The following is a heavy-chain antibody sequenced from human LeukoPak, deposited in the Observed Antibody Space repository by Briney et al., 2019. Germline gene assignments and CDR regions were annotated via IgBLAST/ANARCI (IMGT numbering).Heavy chain of an antibody. D-gene: IGHD1-14*01. V-gene: IGHV4-59*01. CDR1: GVSFSGYY. Sequence: SETLSLTCAVYGVSFSGYYWSWIRQPPGKGLEWIGYIYYSGSTNYNPSLKSRVTISVDTSKNQFSLKLSSVTAADTAVYYCARAVFPGYYYYMDVWGKGTTVTISS. CDR3: ARAVFPGYYYYMDV. J-gene: IGHJ6*03. CDR2: IYYSGST.